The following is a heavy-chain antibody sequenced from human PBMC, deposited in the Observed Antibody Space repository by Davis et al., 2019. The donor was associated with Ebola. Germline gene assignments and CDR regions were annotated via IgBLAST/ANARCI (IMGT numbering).Heavy chain of an antibody. J-gene: IGHJ4*02. CDR3: ARGGAVAPD. V-gene: IGHV3-74*01. CDR1: GYTFSSFW. CDR2: INSDGTSS. D-gene: IGHD4-23*01. Sequence: HTGGSLRLSCKGSGYTFSSFWMNWVRQAPGKGLEWVSRINSDGTSSNYTDVVRGRFTVSRDNAKNTLYLQMNSLRVEDTAVYFCARGGAVAPDWGQGTLVTVSS.